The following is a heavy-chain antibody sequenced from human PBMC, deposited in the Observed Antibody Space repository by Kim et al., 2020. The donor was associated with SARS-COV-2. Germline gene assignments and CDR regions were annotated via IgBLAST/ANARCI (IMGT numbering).Heavy chain of an antibody. CDR2: A. Sequence: ANYAQKFQGRVTITADKSTSTAYMELSSLRSEDTAVYYCARVPSSNWFDPWGQGTLVTVSS. CDR3: ARVPSSNWFDP. J-gene: IGHJ5*02. V-gene: IGHV1-69*04.